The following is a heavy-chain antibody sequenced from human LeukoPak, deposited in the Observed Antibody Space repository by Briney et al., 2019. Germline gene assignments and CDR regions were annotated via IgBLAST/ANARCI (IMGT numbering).Heavy chain of an antibody. D-gene: IGHD3-10*01. V-gene: IGHV1-69*02. CDR2: IIPVSGVT. J-gene: IGHJ4*02. CDR3: VLFFGSGTYSDY. Sequence: SVKVSCKASGGSFTTYPITWVRQAPGQGLEWMGRIIPVSGVTKYAQKLQGRVTITADKSTSTAYMELRSLRSEDTAVYYCVLFFGSGTYSDYWGQGTLVTVSS. CDR1: GGSFTTYP.